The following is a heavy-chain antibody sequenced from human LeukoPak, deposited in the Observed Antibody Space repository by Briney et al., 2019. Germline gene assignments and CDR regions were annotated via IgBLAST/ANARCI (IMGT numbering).Heavy chain of an antibody. J-gene: IGHJ4*02. CDR3: ARGSGVVPAAIRYDY. CDR2: IYYSGST. Sequence: PSETLSLTCTVSGGSINSYYWSWIRQPPGKGLEWIGYIYYSGSTNYNPSLKSRVTISVDTSKNQFSLKLSSVTAADTAVYYCARGSGVVPAAIRYDYWGQGTLVTVSS. CDR1: GGSINSYY. V-gene: IGHV4-59*01. D-gene: IGHD2-2*02.